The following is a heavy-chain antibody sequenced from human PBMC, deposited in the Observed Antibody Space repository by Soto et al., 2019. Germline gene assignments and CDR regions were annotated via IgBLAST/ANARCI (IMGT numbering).Heavy chain of an antibody. Sequence: EVQLVESGGDLVQPGGSLRLSCAASGFTFSSYRMHWVRQAPGKGLVWVSSINSDGSTNHADSVKGRFTISRDNAKNTLYLQMNSLRVEDTAVYYCTSDREGLAYWGQGTLVTVSS. V-gene: IGHV3-74*01. CDR2: INSDGST. CDR3: TSDREGLAY. CDR1: GFTFSSYR. J-gene: IGHJ4*02.